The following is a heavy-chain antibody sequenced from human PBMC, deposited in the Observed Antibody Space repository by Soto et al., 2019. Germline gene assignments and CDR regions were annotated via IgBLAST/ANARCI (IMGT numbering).Heavy chain of an antibody. CDR1: GFTFSSYA. V-gene: IGHV3-23*01. Sequence: EVQLLESGGDLIQPGGSLRLSCAASGFTFSSYAMSWVRQAPGKGLGWVSAISSSAGGTFYADSVKGRFTISRDNSRNILYLQMNSLRAEDTAIYYCAKYQPMTQPRPYFDYWGQGTLVTVSS. D-gene: IGHD3-22*01. CDR2: ISSSAGGT. CDR3: AKYQPMTQPRPYFDY. J-gene: IGHJ4*02.